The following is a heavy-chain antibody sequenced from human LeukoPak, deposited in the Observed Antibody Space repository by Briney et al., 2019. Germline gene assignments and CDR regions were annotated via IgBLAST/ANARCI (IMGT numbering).Heavy chain of an antibody. D-gene: IGHD6-25*01. Sequence: PSETLSLTCTVSGGSISGGSYYWSWIRQPAGKGLEWIGRIYTSGITHYNPSLKSRVTMSVDTSKNHFSLRLTSVTAADTAVYYCARVWSSGWLDVFDIWGQGTMVTVSS. CDR3: ARVWSSGWLDVFDI. V-gene: IGHV4-61*02. J-gene: IGHJ3*02. CDR1: GGSISGGSYY. CDR2: IYTSGIT.